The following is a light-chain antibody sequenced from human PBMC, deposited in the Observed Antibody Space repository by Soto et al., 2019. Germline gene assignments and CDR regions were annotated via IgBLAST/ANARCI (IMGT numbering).Light chain of an antibody. CDR1: QSVGGS. CDR3: QQYGGAPFT. V-gene: IGKV3-15*01. J-gene: IGKJ3*01. CDR2: GAS. Sequence: EIVMTQSPATLSVSPGERATLSCRASQSVGGSLAWYQQKPGQAPRLLIYGASTRATGIPARFSGSGSGTEFTLTISRLEPEDSAVYYCQQYGGAPFTFGPGTRVDVK.